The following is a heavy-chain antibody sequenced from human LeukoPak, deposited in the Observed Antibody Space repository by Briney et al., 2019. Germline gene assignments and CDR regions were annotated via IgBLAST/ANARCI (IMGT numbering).Heavy chain of an antibody. CDR1: GFTFNNYG. D-gene: IGHD2-2*01. CDR2: IYNDGGNR. Sequence: GGSLRLSCVASGFTFNNYGIHWVRQAPGKGLEGVAFIYNDGGNRNYADSVRGRFSISRDNSKNTVSLQMNSLRAEDTAVYYCAKDGGYCSSTSCYYLHSYYYYYMDVWGKGTTVTVSS. J-gene: IGHJ6*03. CDR3: AKDGGYCSSTSCYYLHSYYYYYMDV. V-gene: IGHV3-30*02.